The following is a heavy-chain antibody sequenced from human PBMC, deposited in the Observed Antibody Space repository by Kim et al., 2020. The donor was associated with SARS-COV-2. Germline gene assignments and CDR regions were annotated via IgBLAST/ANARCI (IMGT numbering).Heavy chain of an antibody. CDR3: AKDSPSGMRYSSSQTIGNDAFDI. CDR2: ISYDGSNK. J-gene: IGHJ3*02. CDR1: GFTFSSYG. V-gene: IGHV3-30*18. Sequence: GGSLRLSCAASGFTFSSYGMHWVRQAPGKGLEWVAVISYDGSNKYYADSVKGRFTISRDNSKNTLYLQMNSLRAEDTAVYYCAKDSPSGMRYSSSQTIGNDAFDIWGQGTMVTVSS. D-gene: IGHD6-13*01.